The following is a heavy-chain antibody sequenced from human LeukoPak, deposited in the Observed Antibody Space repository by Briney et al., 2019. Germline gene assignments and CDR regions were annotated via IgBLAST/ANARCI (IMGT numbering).Heavy chain of an antibody. D-gene: IGHD2-15*01. CDR1: GFTFNTYG. J-gene: IGHJ6*03. CDR2: IRYDGSEK. CDR3: AKVMPPGRIRFYSYYMDV. Sequence: GGSLRLSCAASGFTFNTYGMHWVRQAPGKGLEWVAFIRYDGSEKYYADSEKGRFTISRDKSKNTLSLQMNGLRVEDTAVYYCAKVMPPGRIRFYSYYMDVWGKGTTVTVSS. V-gene: IGHV3-30*02.